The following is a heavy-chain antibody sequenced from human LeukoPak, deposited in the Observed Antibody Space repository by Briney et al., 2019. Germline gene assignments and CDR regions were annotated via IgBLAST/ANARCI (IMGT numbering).Heavy chain of an antibody. V-gene: IGHV3-23*01. J-gene: IGHJ3*02. CDR1: GFTFSSYA. Sequence: PGGSLRLSCAASGFTFSSYAMNWVRQAPGKGLEWVSASGSGGSTYYADSVKGRFTISRDNAKNSLYLQMNSLRAEDTAVYYCARPRGSWFAFDIWGQGTMVTVSS. D-gene: IGHD6-13*01. CDR2: SGSGGST. CDR3: ARPRGSWFAFDI.